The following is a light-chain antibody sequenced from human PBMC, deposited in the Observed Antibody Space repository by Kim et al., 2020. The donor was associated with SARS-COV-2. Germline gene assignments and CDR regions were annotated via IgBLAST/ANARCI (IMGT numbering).Light chain of an antibody. J-gene: IGKJ1*01. CDR3: QQYDNWPLT. V-gene: IGKV3-15*01. Sequence: GSQGERAPLSCRASQSVSGNLAWYQQKPGQAPRLLIYDASTRATDIPARFSGSGSGTEFTLTISSLQSEDFAVYYCQQYDNWPLTFGQGTKVDIK. CDR2: DAS. CDR1: QSVSGN.